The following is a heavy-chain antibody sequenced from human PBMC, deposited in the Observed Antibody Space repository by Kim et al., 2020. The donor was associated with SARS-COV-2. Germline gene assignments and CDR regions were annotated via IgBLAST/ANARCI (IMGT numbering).Heavy chain of an antibody. CDR2: INWNGGST. J-gene: IGHJ5*02. CDR3: ARMSSVWAAAGRLDWFDP. CDR1: GFTFDDYG. D-gene: IGHD6-13*01. V-gene: IGHV3-20*01. Sequence: GGSLRLSCAASGFTFDDYGMSWVRQAPGKGLEWVSGINWNGGSTGYADSVKGRFTISRDNAKNSLYLQMNSLRAEDTALYHCARMSSVWAAAGRLDWFDPWGQGTLVTVSS.